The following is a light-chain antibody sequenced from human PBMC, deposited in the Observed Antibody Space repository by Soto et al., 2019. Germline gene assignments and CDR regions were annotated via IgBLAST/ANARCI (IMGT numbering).Light chain of an antibody. Sequence: DIQMTQSPSSLSASAGDGVTITCRASQSISSYLNWYQQKPGKAPKLLIYAASSLQSGVPSRLSGSGSGTDFTLTISSLQPEDFATYYCQQSYSTPWTFGQGTKVDIK. V-gene: IGKV1-39*01. CDR2: AAS. J-gene: IGKJ1*01. CDR3: QQSYSTPWT. CDR1: QSISSY.